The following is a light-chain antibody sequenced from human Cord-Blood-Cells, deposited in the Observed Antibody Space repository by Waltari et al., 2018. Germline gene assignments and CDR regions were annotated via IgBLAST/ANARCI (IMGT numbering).Light chain of an antibody. CDR3: SSYTSSSTLYV. CDR2: EVS. J-gene: IGLJ1*01. V-gene: IGLV2-14*01. CDR1: SSDVGGYHY. Sequence: QSALTQPASVSGSPGQSITISCTGTSSDVGGYHYVSWYQQHPGKAPKLMIYEVSNRTSGYCNRFTGCKSGNTASLTIAGLQTDDEADYYCSSYTSSSTLYVFGTGTKVTVL.